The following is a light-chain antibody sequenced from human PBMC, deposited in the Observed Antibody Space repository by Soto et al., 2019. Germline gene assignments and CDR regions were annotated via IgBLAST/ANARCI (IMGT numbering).Light chain of an antibody. CDR1: QGINHY. Sequence: GDRVTFTCRASQGINHYLAWFQQKPGKVPKLLIYATSTLQSGVPSRFSGSGFGTDFTLTISSLQPEDVATYYCQKHNSAPLFFGPGTKVDIK. V-gene: IGKV1-27*01. J-gene: IGKJ3*01. CDR2: ATS. CDR3: QKHNSAPLF.